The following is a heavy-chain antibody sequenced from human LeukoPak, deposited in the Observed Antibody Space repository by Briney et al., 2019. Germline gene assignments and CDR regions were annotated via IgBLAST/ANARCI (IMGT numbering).Heavy chain of an antibody. J-gene: IGHJ4*02. D-gene: IGHD6-6*01. Sequence: TGGSLRLSCAASGFTFSSYSMNWVRQAPGKGLEWVSSISGSSSYIYYADSVKGRFTISRDNAKNSLYLQMNSLRAEDTAVYYCARDLFGVSDHSSSDYWGQGTLVTVSS. CDR2: ISGSSSYI. CDR3: ARDLFGVSDHSSSDY. V-gene: IGHV3-21*01. CDR1: GFTFSSYS.